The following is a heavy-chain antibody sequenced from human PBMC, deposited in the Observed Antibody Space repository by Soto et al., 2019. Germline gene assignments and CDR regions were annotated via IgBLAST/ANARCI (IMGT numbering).Heavy chain of an antibody. CDR2: MNPNSGNT. Sequence: GASVKVSCKASGYTFTSYDINWVRQATGQGLEWMGWMNPNSGNTGYAQKFQGRVTMTRNTSISTAYMELSSLRSEDTAVYYCARVSEKLRYFDWLLLVYWGQGTLVTVSS. D-gene: IGHD3-9*01. CDR3: ARVSEKLRYFDWLLLVY. CDR1: GYTFTSYD. V-gene: IGHV1-8*01. J-gene: IGHJ4*02.